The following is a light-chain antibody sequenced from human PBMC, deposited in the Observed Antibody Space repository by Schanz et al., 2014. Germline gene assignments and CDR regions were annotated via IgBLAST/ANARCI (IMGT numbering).Light chain of an antibody. CDR2: AAS. CDR3: HQYGSSPIT. CDR1: QSVSSY. V-gene: IGKV3-20*01. Sequence: EIVLTQSPGTLSLSPGERATLSCRASQSVSSYLAWYQQKPGQAPRLLIYAASRRAPGIPDRFSGSGSGTDFTLTISRLEPEDFAVFFCHQYGSSPITFGQGTRLDI. J-gene: IGKJ5*01.